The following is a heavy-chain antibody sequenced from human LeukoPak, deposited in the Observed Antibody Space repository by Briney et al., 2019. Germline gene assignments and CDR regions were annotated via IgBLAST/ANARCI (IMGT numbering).Heavy chain of an antibody. Sequence: ASVKVSCKTSGYIFIAYYIYWVRQAPGQGLEWVGWINSKTGDTNYAQKFQGRLTMTRDTSTSTVYMDLRSLRSDDTAMYYCAREGGLVAAPATGDWGQGTLVTVSS. D-gene: IGHD6-13*01. CDR3: AREGGLVAAPATGD. CDR1: GYIFIAYY. CDR2: INSKTGDT. V-gene: IGHV1-2*02. J-gene: IGHJ4*02.